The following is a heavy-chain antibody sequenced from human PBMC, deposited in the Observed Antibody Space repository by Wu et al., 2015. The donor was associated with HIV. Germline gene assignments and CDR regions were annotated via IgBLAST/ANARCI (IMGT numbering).Heavy chain of an antibody. V-gene: IGHV1-69*12. Sequence: QVQLVQSGAELKKPGSSVKVSCKASGDTFNIYAINWLRQVPGQGLEWMGGIIPAFGTTDYAGKFQGRVTISADDSTTTAYMELNSLRPDDTGLYFCARRLTLAGSPFDSWGQGTLVTVSS. CDR2: IIPAFGTT. CDR1: GDTFNIYA. J-gene: IGHJ4*02. D-gene: IGHD6-19*01. CDR3: ARRLTLAGSPFDS.